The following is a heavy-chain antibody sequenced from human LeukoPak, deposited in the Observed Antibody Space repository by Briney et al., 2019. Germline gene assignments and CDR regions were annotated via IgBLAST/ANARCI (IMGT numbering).Heavy chain of an antibody. D-gene: IGHD2-2*01. CDR2: ISSSSSYI. V-gene: IGHV3-21*01. J-gene: IGHJ3*02. Sequence: TGGSLRLSCAASGFTFSSYSMNWVRQAPGKGLEWVSSISSSSSYIYYADSVKGRFTISRDNAKNSLYLQMNSLRAEDTAVYYCARDGDYCSSTSCYAFDIWGQGTMVTVSS. CDR3: ARDGDYCSSTSCYAFDI. CDR1: GFTFSSYS.